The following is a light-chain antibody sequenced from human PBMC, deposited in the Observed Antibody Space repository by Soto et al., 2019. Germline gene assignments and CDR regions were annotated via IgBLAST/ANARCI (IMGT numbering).Light chain of an antibody. J-gene: IGKJ1*01. V-gene: IGKV1-5*03. CDR1: QTISSW. CDR3: QHYNSYSEA. Sequence: DIQMTQSPSTLSGSIGDRVTITCRASQTISSWLAWYQQKQGKAPKLLIYTPSTLKSVAPSRFSGSGSGTEFTLTISSLQPDDFATYYCQHYNSYSEAFGQGTKVDIK. CDR2: TPS.